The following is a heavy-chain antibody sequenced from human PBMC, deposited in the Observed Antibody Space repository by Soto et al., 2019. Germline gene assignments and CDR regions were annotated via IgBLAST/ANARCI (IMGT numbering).Heavy chain of an antibody. D-gene: IGHD3-16*02. Sequence: QVQLVQSGAEVKKPGASVKVSCKASGYTFTSYHMHWVRQAPGQGLEWMGIINPSGGSTSYAQKFQGRVTMTRDTSTSTVYMELSSLRSEDTAVYYCARGNYVWGSYRYYRSYFDYWGQGTLVTVSS. J-gene: IGHJ4*02. CDR1: GYTFTSYH. V-gene: IGHV1-46*01. CDR3: ARGNYVWGSYRYYRSYFDY. CDR2: INPSGGST.